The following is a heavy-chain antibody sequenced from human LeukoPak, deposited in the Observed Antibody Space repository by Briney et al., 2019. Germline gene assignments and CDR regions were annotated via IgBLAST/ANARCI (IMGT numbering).Heavy chain of an antibody. CDR3: ATANPADFWTGYYDYYYYMDV. CDR2: IIPIFGTA. J-gene: IGHJ6*03. Sequence: SVKVSCKASGGTFSSYAISWVRQAPGQGLEWMGGIIPIFGTANYAQKFQGRVTITTDGSTSTAYMELSSLRSEDTAVYYCATANPADFWTGYYDYYYYMDVWGKGTTVTVSS. V-gene: IGHV1-69*05. D-gene: IGHD3/OR15-3a*01. CDR1: GGTFSSYA.